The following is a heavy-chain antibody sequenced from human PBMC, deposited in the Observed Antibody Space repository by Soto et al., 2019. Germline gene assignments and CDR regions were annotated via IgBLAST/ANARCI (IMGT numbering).Heavy chain of an antibody. D-gene: IGHD2-2*01. CDR2: INPSGGST. CDR1: GYTFTSYY. Sequence: AASVKVSCKASGYTFTSYYMHWVRQAPGQGLEWMGIINPSGGSTSYAQKFQGRVTMTRDTSTSTVYMELSSLRSEDTAVYYCAREPGDIVVVPAAIGTYYYYGMDVWGQGTTVTVSS. J-gene: IGHJ6*02. V-gene: IGHV1-46*01. CDR3: AREPGDIVVVPAAIGTYYYYGMDV.